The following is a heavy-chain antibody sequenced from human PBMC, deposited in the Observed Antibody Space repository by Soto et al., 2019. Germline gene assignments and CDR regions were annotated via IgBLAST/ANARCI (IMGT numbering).Heavy chain of an antibody. V-gene: IGHV1-8*01. J-gene: IGHJ4*02. CDR2: MNPNSGNT. CDR3: ARGHPGTYQLLLVY. CDR1: GYTLTIYD. Sequence: ASVKLSCTDSGYTLTIYDINWVRQATGQGLEWMGWMNPNSGNTGYAQKFQGRVTMTRNTSISTAYMELSSLRSEDTAVYYCARGHPGTYQLLLVYWGQGTLVTVSS. D-gene: IGHD2-2*01.